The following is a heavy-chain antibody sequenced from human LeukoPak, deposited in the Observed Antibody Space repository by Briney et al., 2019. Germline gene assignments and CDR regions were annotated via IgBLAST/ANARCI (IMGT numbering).Heavy chain of an antibody. D-gene: IGHD3-9*01. J-gene: IGHJ4*02. CDR1: GFTFSSYA. CDR3: ANILGPFDY. V-gene: IGHV3-23*01. Sequence: GESLRLSCAASGFTFSSYAMSRVRQAPGKGLEWVSAISGSGGSTYYADSVKGRFTISRDNSKNTLYLQMNSLRAEDTAVYYCANILGPFDYWGQGTLVTVSS. CDR2: ISGSGGST.